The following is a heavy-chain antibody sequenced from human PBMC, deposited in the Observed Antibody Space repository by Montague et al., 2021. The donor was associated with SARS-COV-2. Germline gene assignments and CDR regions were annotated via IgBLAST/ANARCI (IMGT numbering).Heavy chain of an antibody. V-gene: IGHV4-61*01. D-gene: IGHD3-9*01. CDR3: ARAANILSGFYNHPFEY. CDR2: IYDSDTT. Sequence: SETLSLTCTVSGGSVINDTYFWSWIRQPPGKGLEWIAYIYDSDTTNNNPSFWSRVSMSSDRSKNQFSLKLTSVTPADTAVYYCARAANILSGFYNHPFEYWGQGILVTVSS. CDR1: GGSVINDTYF. J-gene: IGHJ4*02.